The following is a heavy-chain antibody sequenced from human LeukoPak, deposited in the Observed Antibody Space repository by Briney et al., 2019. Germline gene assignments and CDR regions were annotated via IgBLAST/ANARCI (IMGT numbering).Heavy chain of an antibody. V-gene: IGHV3-23*01. CDR1: GFIFINYA. CDR2: ISGSGGST. Sequence: GGSLRLSCAASGFIFINYAMSRVRQAPGKGLEWVSIISGSGGSTYYADSVKGRFTISRDSSKNTLYLQMNSLRAEDTAVYYCAKDYPIMITFGGVIGPFDYWGQGTLVTVSS. D-gene: IGHD3-16*02. CDR3: AKDYPIMITFGGVIGPFDY. J-gene: IGHJ4*02.